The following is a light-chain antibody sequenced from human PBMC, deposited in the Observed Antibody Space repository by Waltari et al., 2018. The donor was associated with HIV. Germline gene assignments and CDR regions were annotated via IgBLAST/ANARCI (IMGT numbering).Light chain of an antibody. Sequence: QSALTQPPSASGSLGQSVTISCTGSSSDIGAYDSVSWFQQHPNNAPKLLLYEVSKRPSGVPDRFSGSRSGETAFLSVSGLQPDDPAAYFCSSYGDNIRVLFGGGTNLTVL. J-gene: IGLJ2*01. CDR1: SSDIGAYDS. V-gene: IGLV2-8*01. CDR3: SSYGDNIRVL. CDR2: EVS.